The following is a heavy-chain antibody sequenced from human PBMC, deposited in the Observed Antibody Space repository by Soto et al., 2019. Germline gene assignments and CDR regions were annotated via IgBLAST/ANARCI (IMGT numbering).Heavy chain of an antibody. CDR3: VRHPYSGYDFDY. V-gene: IGHV4-39*01. CDR1: GDSISTSTYY. J-gene: IGHJ4*02. CDR2: IFYSGNT. Sequence: SETLSLTCTVSGDSISTSTYYWGWIRQPPGKGLEWIGSIFYSGNTYYNPSLKSRVTISMDTSKNQFSLKLISVTAADTAVYYCVRHPYSGYDFDYWGQGTLVTVSS. D-gene: IGHD5-12*01.